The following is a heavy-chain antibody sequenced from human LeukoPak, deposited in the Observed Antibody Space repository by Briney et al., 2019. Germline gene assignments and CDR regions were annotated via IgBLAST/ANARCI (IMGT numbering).Heavy chain of an antibody. CDR2: INSDGSST. J-gene: IGHJ4*02. Sequence: GGSLRLSCAASGFTFSSYWMHWVRQAPGKGLVWVSRINSDGSSTTYADSVKDRFTISRDNAKNTLYLQMNSLRADDTAVYYCAKVTRVASTGALDYWGQGTLVTVSS. V-gene: IGHV3-74*01. CDR1: GFTFSSYW. D-gene: IGHD6-19*01. CDR3: AKVTRVASTGALDY.